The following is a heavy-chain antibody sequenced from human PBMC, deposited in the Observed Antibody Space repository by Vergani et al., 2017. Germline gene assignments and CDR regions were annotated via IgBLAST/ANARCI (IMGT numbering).Heavy chain of an antibody. CDR3: ARVMYRDEASTGYRLEGMDI. D-gene: IGHD3-9*01. CDR2: IHTSGST. J-gene: IGHJ6*02. V-gene: IGHV4-61*02. Sequence: QVQLQESGPGLVKPSQTLSLTCTVSGGSINSHNYYWSWIRQPAGKGLEWIGRIHTSGSTNYNPSLKSRVTISVDTSKNQFSLKLRSVTAADTAVYFCARVMYRDEASTGYRLEGMDIWGQGTTVTISS. CDR1: GGSINSHNYY.